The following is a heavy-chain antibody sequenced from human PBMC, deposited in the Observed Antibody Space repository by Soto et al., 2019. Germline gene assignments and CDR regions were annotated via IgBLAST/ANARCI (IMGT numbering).Heavy chain of an antibody. D-gene: IGHD2-15*01. CDR2: IQSSGNT. V-gene: IGHV4-61*01. J-gene: IGHJ4*02. Sequence: PSETMSLPCTVSGDTVSSGSYYWSRIRQAPGKGLEWIGYIQSSGNTNYNPSLKSRVTISVDTSKNQVSLNLRSVTAADTAVYYCARRPHCSGGICYYGLDNWGQGTLVTVSS. CDR3: ARRPHCSGGICYYGLDN. CDR1: GDTVSSGSYY.